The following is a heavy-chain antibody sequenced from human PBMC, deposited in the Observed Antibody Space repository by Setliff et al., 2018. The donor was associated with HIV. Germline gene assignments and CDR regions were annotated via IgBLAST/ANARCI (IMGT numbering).Heavy chain of an antibody. J-gene: IGHJ4*02. V-gene: IGHV4-31*03. CDR1: GGSISSGGYY. Sequence: PSETLSLTCTVSGGSISSGGYYWSWIRQHPGKGLEWIGYISYSGSTYYNPSLKSRVTISVDTSKNQFSLKLSSVTAADTAVYYCARGYSSSWSLNYWGQGTLVTVSS. CDR3: ARGYSSSWSLNY. D-gene: IGHD6-13*01. CDR2: ISYSGST.